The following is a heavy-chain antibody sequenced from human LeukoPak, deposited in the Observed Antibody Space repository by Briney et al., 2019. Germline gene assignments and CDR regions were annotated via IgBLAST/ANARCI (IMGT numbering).Heavy chain of an antibody. D-gene: IGHD6-19*01. CDR2: INSDGSST. CDR1: GFTFSSYW. V-gene: IGHV3-74*01. J-gene: IGHJ4*02. CDR3: ARDVAVYSSGWYCSN. Sequence: GGSLRLSCAASGFTFSSYWMHWVRQAPGKGLVWVSRINSDGSSTSYADSVKGRFTISRDNAKNTLYLQMNSLRAEDTAVYYCARDVAVYSSGWYCSNWGQGTLVTVSS.